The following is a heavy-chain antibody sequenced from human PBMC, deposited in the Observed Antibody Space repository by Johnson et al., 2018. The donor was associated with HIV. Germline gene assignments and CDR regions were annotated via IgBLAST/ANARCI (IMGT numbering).Heavy chain of an antibody. CDR3: AREEERIPMTEIAFDI. V-gene: IGHV3-30-3*01. CDR2: ISYDGSNK. D-gene: IGHD3-22*01. CDR1: GFTFSTYA. J-gene: IGHJ3*02. Sequence: VQLVESGGGVVQAGRSLRLSCAASGFTFSTYAMHWVRQAPGKGLEWVAVISYDGSNKYYADSVKGRFTISRDNSKNTLYLQMNSLRPEDTALYYCAREEERIPMTEIAFDIWGQGTMVTVSS.